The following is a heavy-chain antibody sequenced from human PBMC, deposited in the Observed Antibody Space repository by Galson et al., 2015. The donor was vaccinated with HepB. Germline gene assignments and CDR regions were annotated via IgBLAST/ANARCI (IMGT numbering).Heavy chain of an antibody. J-gene: IGHJ3*02. CDR2: IDPSDSYT. Sequence: QSGAEVKKPGESLRISCKGSGYSFTSYWISWVRQMPGKGLEWMGRIDPSDSYTNYSPSFQGHVTISADKSISTAYLQWSSLKASDTAMYYCARRPKWELSFLIGADAFDIWGQGTMVTVSS. CDR1: GYSFTSYW. D-gene: IGHD1-26*01. CDR3: ARRPKWELSFLIGADAFDI. V-gene: IGHV5-10-1*01.